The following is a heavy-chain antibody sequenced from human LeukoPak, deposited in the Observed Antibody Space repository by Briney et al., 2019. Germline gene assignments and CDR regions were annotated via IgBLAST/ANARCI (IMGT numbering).Heavy chain of an antibody. Sequence: GGSLRLSCAASGYTFSSYAMHWVRQTPGKGLEWVAVMSYDGSTKYYADSVKGRFTISRDSSKNTLYLQMNSLRAEDTAVYYCARGLQQQLARLPFDYWGQGTLVTVSS. J-gene: IGHJ4*02. CDR3: ARGLQQQLARLPFDY. D-gene: IGHD6-13*01. CDR2: MSYDGSTK. V-gene: IGHV3-30*04. CDR1: GYTFSSYA.